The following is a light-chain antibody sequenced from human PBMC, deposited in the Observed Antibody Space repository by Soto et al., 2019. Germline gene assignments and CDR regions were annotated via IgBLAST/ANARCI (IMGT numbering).Light chain of an antibody. Sequence: EMALTQSPGTLASSPGERATLSSRASQSVSSSYLAWYQQKPGQAPRLXLYGASSRATGIPDRFSGSGSGTDFTLTISRLEPDDFSVYFCQQYHIWPSWTFGQGTKVDIK. CDR1: QSVSSSY. CDR2: GAS. CDR3: QQYHIWPSWT. V-gene: IGKV3-20*01. J-gene: IGKJ1*01.